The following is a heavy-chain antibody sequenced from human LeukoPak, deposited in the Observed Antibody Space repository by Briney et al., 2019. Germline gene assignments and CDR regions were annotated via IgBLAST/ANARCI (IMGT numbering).Heavy chain of an antibody. Sequence: GGSLRLSCAASGFTFSTYSMNWVRQAPGKGLEWVSSIDSNSRSIYYAVSMKGRLTISRDDAKNSLYLQMNSLRAEDTAVYYCARARGGYDLDYWGQGTLVTVSS. CDR3: ARARGGYDLDY. V-gene: IGHV3-21*06. D-gene: IGHD5-12*01. CDR2: IDSNSRSI. CDR1: GFTFSTYS. J-gene: IGHJ4*02.